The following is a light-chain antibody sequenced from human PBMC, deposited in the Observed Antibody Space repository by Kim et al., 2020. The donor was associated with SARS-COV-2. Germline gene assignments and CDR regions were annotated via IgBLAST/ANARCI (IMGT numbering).Light chain of an antibody. CDR2: DNN. V-gene: IGLV1-51*01. Sequence: GQKATISCSGSSSNIGSNFVSWYQQLPGTAPKVLIYDNNERPSGIPDRFSGSKSGTSATLGITGLQTGDEADYYCGTWDTGLSAVVFGGGTKLTVL. J-gene: IGLJ2*01. CDR3: GTWDTGLSAVV. CDR1: SSNIGSNF.